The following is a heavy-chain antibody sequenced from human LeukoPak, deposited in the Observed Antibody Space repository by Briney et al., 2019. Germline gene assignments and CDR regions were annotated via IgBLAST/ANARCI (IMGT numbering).Heavy chain of an antibody. Sequence: PGGSLRLSCAATGFTFGSYYMHWVRQAPGKGLEWVSRMNSYGTSTGYADSVKGRFNISRDNVKHTLHLKMNSLRAEDTAVYYCVRDRATVTGYNWLDPWGQGTLVTVSS. CDR1: GFTFGSYY. CDR2: MNSYGTST. D-gene: IGHD4-17*01. V-gene: IGHV3-74*01. J-gene: IGHJ5*02. CDR3: VRDRATVTGYNWLDP.